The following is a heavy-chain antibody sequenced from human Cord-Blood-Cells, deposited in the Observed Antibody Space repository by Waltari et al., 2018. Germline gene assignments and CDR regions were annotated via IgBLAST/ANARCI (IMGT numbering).Heavy chain of an antibody. D-gene: IGHD3-10*01. V-gene: IGHV1-69*06. J-gene: IGHJ6*02. CDR1: GGTFSSYA. Sequence: QVQLVQSGAEVKKPGSSVKVSCKASGGTFSSYAISWVRRAPGQGLEWMGGVIPIFGTANYAQKFQGRVTITADKSTSTAYMELSSLRSEDTAVYYCAREGSGSYYYYYYGMDVWGQGTTVTVSS. CDR2: VIPIFGTA. CDR3: AREGSGSYYYYYYGMDV.